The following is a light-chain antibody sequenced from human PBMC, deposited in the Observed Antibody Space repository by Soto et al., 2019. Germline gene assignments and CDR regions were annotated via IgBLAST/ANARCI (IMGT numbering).Light chain of an antibody. J-gene: IGKJ1*01. Sequence: GALSLSPWERATLSCRASQSVTNTYLAWYQQRSGQAPRLLVYATSSRAVGVPDRFTGSGTGTDFTLTISRLEPEDFAVYYCQHYGRSPMFGPGTKVDNK. CDR2: ATS. CDR1: QSVTNTY. V-gene: IGKV3-20*01. CDR3: QHYGRSPM.